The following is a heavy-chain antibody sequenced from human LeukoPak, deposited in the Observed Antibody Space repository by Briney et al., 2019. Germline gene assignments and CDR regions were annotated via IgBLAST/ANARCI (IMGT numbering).Heavy chain of an antibody. V-gene: IGHV1-18*01. CDR1: GGTFSSYA. D-gene: IGHD2-15*01. CDR2: ISAYNGNT. Sequence: GSSVRVSCKASGGTFSSYAISWVRQAPGQGLEWMGWISAYNGNTNYAQKLQGRVTMTTDTSTSTAYMELRSLRSDDTAVYYCARVRGGGMDVWGKGTTVTVSS. CDR3: ARVRGGGMDV. J-gene: IGHJ6*04.